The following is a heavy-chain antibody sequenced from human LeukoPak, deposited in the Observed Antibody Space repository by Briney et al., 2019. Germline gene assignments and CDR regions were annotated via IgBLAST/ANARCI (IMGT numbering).Heavy chain of an antibody. Sequence: GVSLTLSCAASGFTFSNAWMSWVPQAPGKGLEWVGHFMSKTDGVTTPYAAPIKGRFTISREDSKNTLSLKMKGLETEVTAVYYCTTASVTMVRGVINPDAFDVWGLGTMVIVSS. V-gene: IGHV3-15*01. CDR3: TTASVTMVRGVINPDAFDV. CDR2: FMSKTDGVTT. J-gene: IGHJ3*01. CDR1: GFTFSNAW. D-gene: IGHD3-10*01.